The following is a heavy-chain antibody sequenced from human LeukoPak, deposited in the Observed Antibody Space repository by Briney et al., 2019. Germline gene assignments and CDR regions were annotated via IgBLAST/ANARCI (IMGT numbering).Heavy chain of an antibody. Sequence: GGSLRLSCAASGFTFSSYAMSWVRQAPGKGLEWVSAISGSGGSTYYADSVKGRFTISRDNSKNTLCLQMNSLRAEDTAVYYCAKYLGSGTSFDDWGQGTLVTVPS. CDR3: AKYLGSGTSFDD. D-gene: IGHD3-10*01. CDR2: ISGSGGST. V-gene: IGHV3-23*01. CDR1: GFTFSSYA. J-gene: IGHJ4*02.